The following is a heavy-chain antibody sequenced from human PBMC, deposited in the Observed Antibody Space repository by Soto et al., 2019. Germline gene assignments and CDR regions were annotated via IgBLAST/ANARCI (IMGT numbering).Heavy chain of an antibody. V-gene: IGHV3-21*01. CDR1: GFTFTNYG. D-gene: IGHD6-19*01. Sequence: EVQLLESGGGLVRPGGSLTLSCAVSGFTFTNYGINWVRQAPGKGLEWVSSVSKSEYTYYSESVKGRFTISRDNARNSVSLQMDNLRAEDTAVYYCTREDSIIIPAVAEFWGQGTLVTVSS. J-gene: IGHJ4*02. CDR3: TREDSIIIPAVAEF. CDR2: VSKSEYT.